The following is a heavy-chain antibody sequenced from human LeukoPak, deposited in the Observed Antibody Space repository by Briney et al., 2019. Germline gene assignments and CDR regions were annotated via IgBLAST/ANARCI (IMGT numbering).Heavy chain of an antibody. CDR3: ARDHYYYDSSGLDY. V-gene: IGHV3-48*03. CDR1: GFTFSSYE. J-gene: IGHJ4*02. D-gene: IGHD3-22*01. CDR2: ISSSGSTI. Sequence: GGSLRLSCAASGFTFSSYEMNWVRQAPGKGLEWVSYISSSGSTIYYADSVKGRFTISRDNAKNSLYLQMNSLRAEDTAVYYCARDHYYYDSSGLDYWGQGTLVTVS.